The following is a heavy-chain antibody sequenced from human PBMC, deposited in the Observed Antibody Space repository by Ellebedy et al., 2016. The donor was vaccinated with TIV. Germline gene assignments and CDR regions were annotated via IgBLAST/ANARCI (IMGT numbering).Heavy chain of an antibody. CDR1: GLTFSSFA. V-gene: IGHV3-30*18. Sequence: GGSLRLXCAASGLTFSSFAIHWVRQAPGKGLEWVAVISDDGSNKYYIDSVKGRFTISRDNSKNTLHLQMNSLRAEDTAVYYCAKIRAQWEPLDYWGQGTLVTVSS. CDR2: ISDDGSNK. D-gene: IGHD1-26*01. CDR3: AKIRAQWEPLDY. J-gene: IGHJ4*02.